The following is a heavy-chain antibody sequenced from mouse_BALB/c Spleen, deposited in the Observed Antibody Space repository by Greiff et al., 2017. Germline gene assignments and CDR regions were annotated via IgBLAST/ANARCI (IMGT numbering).Heavy chain of an antibody. CDR2: INPYNGDT. D-gene: IGHD2-4*01. CDR1: GYSFTGYF. CDR3: AKGPYDYDDAWFAY. J-gene: IGHJ3*01. Sequence: EVHLVESGPELVKPGASVKISCKASGYSFTGYFMNWVMQSHGKSLEWIGRINPYNGDTFYNQKFKGKATLTVDKSSSTAHMELRSLASEDSAVYYCAKGPYDYDDAWFAYWGQGTLVTVSA. V-gene: IGHV1-20*02.